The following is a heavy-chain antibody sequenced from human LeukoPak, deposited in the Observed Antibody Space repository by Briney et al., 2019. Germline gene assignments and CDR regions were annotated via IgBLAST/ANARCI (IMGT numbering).Heavy chain of an antibody. CDR1: GGSISDYY. V-gene: IGHV4-59*01. CDR3: ARADV. J-gene: IGHJ6*02. Sequence: SETLSLTCTVSGGSISDYYWSWIRQPPGKGLEWIGYIYSSGSTYYNPSLKSRATISVDTSKNQFSLKLSSVTAADTAVYYCARADVWGQGTTVTVSS. CDR2: IYSSGST.